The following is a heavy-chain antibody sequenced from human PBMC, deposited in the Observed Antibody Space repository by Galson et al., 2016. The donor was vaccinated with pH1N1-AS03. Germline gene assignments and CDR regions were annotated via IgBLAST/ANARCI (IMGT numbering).Heavy chain of an antibody. J-gene: IGHJ4*02. CDR3: ARTVVAGWGYCFDY. D-gene: IGHD6-19*01. CDR2: VYYRGST. CDR1: GDSIINYY. Sequence: SETLSLTCTASGDSIINYYWSWIRQSPGKALEWIGYVYYRGSTNYNPSLKSRVTISVDTSKNQFSLNLGSVTAADTAVYYCARTVVAGWGYCFDYWGQGTLVTVSS. V-gene: IGHV4-59*01.